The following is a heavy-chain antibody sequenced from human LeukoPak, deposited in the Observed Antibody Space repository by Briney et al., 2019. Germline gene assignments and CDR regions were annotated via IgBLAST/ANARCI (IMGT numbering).Heavy chain of an antibody. D-gene: IGHD3-9*01. J-gene: IGHJ6*03. CDR1: GGTFSSYA. CDR3: ARDAGGVYDVLTGYYYYYMDV. V-gene: IGHV1-69*13. Sequence: ASVKVSCKASGGTFSSYAISWVRQAPGQGLEWMGGIIPIFGTANYAQKFQGRVTITADESTSTAYMELSSLRSEDTAVYYCARDAGGVYDVLTGYYYYYMDVWGKGTTVTISS. CDR2: IIPIFGTA.